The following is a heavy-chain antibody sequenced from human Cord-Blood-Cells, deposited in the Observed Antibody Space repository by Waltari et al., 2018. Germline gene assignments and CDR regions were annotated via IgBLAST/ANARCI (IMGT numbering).Heavy chain of an antibody. Sequence: QLQLQESGSGLVKPSQTLSLTCPVSGGSVSSGGYPWIWIRQPPGKGLEWIGYIYHSGSTYYNPSLKSRVTISVDRSKNQFSLKLSSVTAADTAVYYCARAVSSSWFYYFDYWGQGTLVTVSS. CDR3: ARAVSSSWFYYFDY. J-gene: IGHJ4*02. CDR1: GGSVSSGGYP. CDR2: IYHSGST. D-gene: IGHD6-13*01. V-gene: IGHV4-30-2*01.